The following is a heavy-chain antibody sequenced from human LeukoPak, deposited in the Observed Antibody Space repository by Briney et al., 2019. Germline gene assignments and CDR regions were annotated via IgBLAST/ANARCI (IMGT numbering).Heavy chain of an antibody. Sequence: SETLSLTCAVYGGSFSGYYWCWIRQPPGKGLEWIGEINHSGSTNYNPSLKSRVTISVDTSKNQFSLKLSSVTAADTAVYYCARDLSSRGDYWGQGTLVTVSS. D-gene: IGHD6-13*01. V-gene: IGHV4-34*01. CDR2: INHSGST. CDR3: ARDLSSRGDY. J-gene: IGHJ4*02. CDR1: GGSFSGYY.